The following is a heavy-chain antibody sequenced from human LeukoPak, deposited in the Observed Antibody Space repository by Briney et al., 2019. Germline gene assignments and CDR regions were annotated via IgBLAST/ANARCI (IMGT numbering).Heavy chain of an antibody. J-gene: IGHJ3*02. V-gene: IGHV4-59*01. D-gene: IGHD2-15*01. CDR1: GGSISSYY. CDR2: IYYSGST. CDR3: AREEVVAAMGAFDI. Sequence: SETLSLTCTVSGGSISSYYWSWIRQPPGKGLEWIGYIYYSGSTNYNPSLKSRVTISVDTSKNQFSLKLSSVTAADTAVYYCAREEVVAAMGAFDIWAKGQWSPSLQ.